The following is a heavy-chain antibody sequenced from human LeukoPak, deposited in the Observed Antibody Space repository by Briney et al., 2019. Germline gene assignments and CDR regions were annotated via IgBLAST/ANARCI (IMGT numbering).Heavy chain of an antibody. V-gene: IGHV6-1*01. CDR1: GDSVSSNSAA. CDR2: TYYRSKWYY. Sequence: SQTLSLTCATSGDSVSSNSAAWNWIRQSPSRGLEWLGRTYYRSKWYYDYAVAVKSRISINPDTSKNQFSLQLSSVTPEDTAVYYCARDPVGGSTIFDYWGQGTLVTVSS. D-gene: IGHD1-26*01. J-gene: IGHJ4*02. CDR3: ARDPVGGSTIFDY.